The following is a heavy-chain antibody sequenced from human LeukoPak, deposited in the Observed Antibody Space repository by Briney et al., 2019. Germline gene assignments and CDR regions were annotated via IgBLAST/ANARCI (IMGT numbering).Heavy chain of an antibody. CDR3: STDSGRLGVRDVFDF. J-gene: IGHJ3*01. CDR1: GFTFDDYC. D-gene: IGHD7-27*01. V-gene: IGHV3-23*01. CDR2: IGAGVTNT. Sequence: GGSLRLTCAASGFTFDDYCMSWVRQAPGKGLEWVTIIGAGVTNTYYADSVAGRFTMSRDNSMQNLFVQMNSIRAEDTAVYSCSTDSGRLGVRDVFDFCGEGTMVTVSS.